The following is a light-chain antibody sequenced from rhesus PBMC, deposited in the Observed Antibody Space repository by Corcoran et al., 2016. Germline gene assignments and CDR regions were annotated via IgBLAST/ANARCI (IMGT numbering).Light chain of an antibody. J-gene: IGKJ4*01. V-gene: IGKV3-31*02. Sequence: SVGSYLAWYQQKPGQAPRLLIYGASSRATGIPDRFSGSGSGTDFTLTISSLEPEDVGVYYCQQSSNLSTFGGGTKVGLK. CDR3: QQSSNLST. CDR2: GAS. CDR1: SVGSY.